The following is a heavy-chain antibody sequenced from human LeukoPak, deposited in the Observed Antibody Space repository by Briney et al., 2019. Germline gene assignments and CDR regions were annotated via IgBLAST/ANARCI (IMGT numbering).Heavy chain of an antibody. CDR3: ARGTSYYDFWSGYYPPNLIDY. J-gene: IGHJ4*02. CDR1: GGSISSSSYY. D-gene: IGHD3-3*01. Sequence: PSETLSLTCTVSGGSISSSSYYWGWIRQPPGKGLEWIGSIYYSGSTYYNPSLKSRVTISVDTSKNQFSLKLSSVTAADTAVYYCARGTSYYDFWSGYYPPNLIDYWGQGTLVTVFS. CDR2: IYYSGST. V-gene: IGHV4-39*01.